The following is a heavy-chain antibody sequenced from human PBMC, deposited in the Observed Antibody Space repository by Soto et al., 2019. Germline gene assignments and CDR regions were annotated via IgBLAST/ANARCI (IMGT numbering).Heavy chain of an antibody. CDR3: ARDFWSGYYKFDYYYYMYV. CDR2: IYSGGST. D-gene: IGHD3-3*01. J-gene: IGHJ6*03. Sequence: PGGSLRLSCAASGFTVSRDYMSWVRQAPGKGLEWVSVIYSGGSTYYADSVKGRFTISRDNSKNTLYLQMNSLRAEDTAVYYCARDFWSGYYKFDYYYYMYVWGKGTTVTVSS. CDR1: GFTVSRDY. V-gene: IGHV3-66*01.